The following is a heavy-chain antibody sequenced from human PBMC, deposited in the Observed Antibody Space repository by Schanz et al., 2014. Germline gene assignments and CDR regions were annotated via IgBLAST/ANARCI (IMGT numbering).Heavy chain of an antibody. CDR2: ISYDGSHK. Sequence: QVQLVESGGCVVQPWRSLRLSCAASGFTFSNFAIHWVRQAPGKGLEWVAVISYDGSHKDYADSVKGRFTISRDNSKNTLYLQMNSLRAEDKAVYYCARDRQQLVGRIGYYYGMDVWGQGTTVTVSS. V-gene: IGHV3-30*04. D-gene: IGHD6-13*01. CDR1: GFTFSNFA. CDR3: ARDRQQLVGRIGYYYGMDV. J-gene: IGHJ6*02.